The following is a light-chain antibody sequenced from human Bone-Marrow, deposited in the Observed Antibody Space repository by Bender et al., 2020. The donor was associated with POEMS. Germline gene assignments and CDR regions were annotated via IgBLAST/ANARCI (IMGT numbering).Light chain of an antibody. CDR1: NLGKKF. CDR2: DNR. V-gene: IGLV3-1*01. Sequence: SYDLTQPPSVSVSPGQTTTITCSGDNLGKKFTSWYQQKAGQSPLLVIYDNRHRPSGIPKRFSGSASGNTATLLISGTQALDEADYFCQVWVPEKVIFGGGTKLTVL. CDR3: QVWVPEKVI. J-gene: IGLJ2*01.